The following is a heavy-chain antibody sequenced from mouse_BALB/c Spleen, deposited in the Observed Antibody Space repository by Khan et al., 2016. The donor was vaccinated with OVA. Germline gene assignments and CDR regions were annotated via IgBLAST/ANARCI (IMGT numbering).Heavy chain of an antibody. Sequence: EVKLEESGPGLVKPSQSLSPTCTVTGYSITSDYAWNWIRQFPGNKLEWMGFISYSGNTKYNPSLKSRISVTRDTSKNQFFLQLNSVTTEDTATYYCARVYGGDFDYWGQGTTLTVSS. CDR3: ARVYGGDFDY. CDR1: GYSITSDYA. J-gene: IGHJ2*01. CDR2: ISYSGNT. V-gene: IGHV3-2*02. D-gene: IGHD2-10*02.